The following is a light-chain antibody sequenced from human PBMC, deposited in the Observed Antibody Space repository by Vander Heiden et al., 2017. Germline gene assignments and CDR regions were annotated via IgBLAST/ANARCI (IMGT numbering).Light chain of an antibody. CDR1: QSLFFSSSNKNY. CDR3: HQYYTSPPT. J-gene: IGKJ3*01. Sequence: TQSPDSLGVSLGERATINCKSSQSLFFSSSNKNYLAWYQQKPGQSPKLLIYWASTRESGVPDRFSGSGSGTDFTLTISSLQAEDVAVYYCHQYYTSPPTFGPGTRVGIK. V-gene: IGKV4-1*01. CDR2: WAS.